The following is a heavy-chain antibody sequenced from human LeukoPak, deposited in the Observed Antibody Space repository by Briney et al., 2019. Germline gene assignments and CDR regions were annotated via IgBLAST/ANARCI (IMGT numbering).Heavy chain of an antibody. Sequence: SETLSLTCAVYGGSFSGYYWSWIRQPPGKGLEWIGEINHSGSTNYNPSLKSRVTISVDTSKNQFSLKLSSVTAADTAVYYCARSPQWELRVDYWGQGTLVTVSS. J-gene: IGHJ4*02. CDR2: INHSGST. D-gene: IGHD1-26*01. CDR1: GGSFSGYY. CDR3: ARSPQWELRVDY. V-gene: IGHV4-34*01.